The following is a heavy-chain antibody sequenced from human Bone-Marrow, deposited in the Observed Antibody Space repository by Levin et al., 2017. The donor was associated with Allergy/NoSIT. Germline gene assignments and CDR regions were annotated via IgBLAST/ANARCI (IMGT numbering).Heavy chain of an antibody. Sequence: PGGSLRLSCAASGFTFSNYWMSWVRQAPGKGLEWVANIKEDGSEKYYVDSVKGRFTISRDNAKNSLYLQMSSLRAEDTAVYYCARDETTSAFDSWGQGTMVTVSS. J-gene: IGHJ3*02. CDR1: GFTFSNYW. V-gene: IGHV3-7*04. D-gene: IGHD1-1*01. CDR3: ARDETTSAFDS. CDR2: IKEDGSEK.